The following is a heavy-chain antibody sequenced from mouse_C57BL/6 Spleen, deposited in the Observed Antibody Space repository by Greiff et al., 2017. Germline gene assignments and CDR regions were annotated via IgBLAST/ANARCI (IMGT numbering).Heavy chain of an antibody. CDR3: ALIYDGYYGAMDY. CDR2: IYPGDGDT. J-gene: IGHJ4*01. V-gene: IGHV1-82*01. CDR1: GYAFSSSW. Sequence: QVQLQQSGPELVKPGASVKISCKASGYAFSSSWMNWVKQRPGKGLEWIGRIYPGDGDTNYNGKFKGKATLTADKSSSTAYMQLSSLTSEDSAVYFCALIYDGYYGAMDYWGQGTSVTVSS. D-gene: IGHD2-3*01.